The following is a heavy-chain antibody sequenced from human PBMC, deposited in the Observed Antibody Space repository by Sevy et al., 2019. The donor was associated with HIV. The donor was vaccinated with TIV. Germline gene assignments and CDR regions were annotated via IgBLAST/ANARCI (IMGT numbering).Heavy chain of an antibody. J-gene: IGHJ3*02. CDR3: NGGGCPLIDHDAFDI. V-gene: IGHV3-30*03. CDR2: ISYDGSNK. Sequence: GGSLRLSCAASGFTFSSYGMHWVRQAPGKGLEWVAVISYDGSNKYYADSVKGRFTISRDNSKNTLYLQMNSLRAEDTAVYYCNGGGCPLIDHDAFDIWGQGTMVTVSS. D-gene: IGHD3-16*01. CDR1: GFTFSSYG.